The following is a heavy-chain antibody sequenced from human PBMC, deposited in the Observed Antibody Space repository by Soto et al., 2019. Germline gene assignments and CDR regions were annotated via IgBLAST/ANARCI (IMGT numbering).Heavy chain of an antibody. CDR2: INDIGGDT. D-gene: IGHD3-3*01. J-gene: IGHJ6*03. CDR3: AKGTRSLAWMFAYHHMDG. V-gene: IGHV3-23*01. Sequence: EVQLLESGGGLVQPGGSLRLSCAASGFTFSNYAMSWVRQAPGKGLEWVSTINDIGGDTYLADSVKGRFSMSRDTSKNTLYLQMNSLRADDTAVYYCAKGTRSLAWMFAYHHMDGWGIGTAVTVSS. CDR1: GFTFSNYA.